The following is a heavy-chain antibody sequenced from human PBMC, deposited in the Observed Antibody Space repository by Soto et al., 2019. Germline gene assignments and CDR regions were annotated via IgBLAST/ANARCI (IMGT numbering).Heavy chain of an antibody. D-gene: IGHD6-19*01. CDR1: GFIFSVYS. V-gene: IGHV3-48*02. CDR3: ARDSGVTGADDY. J-gene: IGHJ4*02. Sequence: EVQLVESGGGLVEPEGSLRLSCAASGFIFSVYSMTWVRQAPGKGLEWVSYISAGSNTIYYRDSVKGRFTISRDNAKNSLYLQMNSLRDEDTAVYYCARDSGVTGADDYWGQGTLVTVSS. CDR2: ISAGSNTI.